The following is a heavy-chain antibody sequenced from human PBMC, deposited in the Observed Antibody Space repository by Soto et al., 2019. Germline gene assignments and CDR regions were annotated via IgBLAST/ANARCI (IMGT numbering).Heavy chain of an antibody. V-gene: IGHV4-4*07. D-gene: IGHD3-9*01. CDR1: GVSITPYF. CDR3: ARHFDVDPSLDHYYFDL. Sequence: QVQLQESGPGLVKPSETLSLTCTVSGVSITPYFWSWIRQPAGEAPEWLGHIYASGRTTYNPSLKHRVTMFVSQTQVSLRLTSVTAADTAVYYCARHFDVDPSLDHYYFDLWGRGALVTVSS. J-gene: IGHJ2*01. CDR2: IYASGRT.